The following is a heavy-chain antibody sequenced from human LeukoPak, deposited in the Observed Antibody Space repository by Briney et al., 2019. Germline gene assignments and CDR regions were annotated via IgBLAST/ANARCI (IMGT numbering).Heavy chain of an antibody. CDR1: GFTFSNYG. CDR3: ARELAVGGTWFDP. CDR2: MSGSGGST. J-gene: IGHJ5*02. Sequence: GGSLRLSCAASGFTFSNYGMSWVRQAPGKGLEWVSGMSGSGGSTYYADSVKGRFTISRDNAKNTLYLQMNSLRAEDTAVYYCARELAVGGTWFDPWGQGTLVTVSS. D-gene: IGHD6-19*01. V-gene: IGHV3-23*01.